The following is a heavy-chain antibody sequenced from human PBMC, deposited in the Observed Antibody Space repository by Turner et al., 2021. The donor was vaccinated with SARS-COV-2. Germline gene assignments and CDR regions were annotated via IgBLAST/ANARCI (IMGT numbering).Heavy chain of an antibody. J-gene: IGHJ6*02. Sequence: QLQLQESGPGLVKPSETLSLTCTVPGGSISSSSYYWGWIRQRPGKGLEWIGSIYYSGSTYYNPSLKSRVTISVDTSKNQFSLKLSSVTAADTAVYYCATSTVAGTELNYYGMDVWGQGTTVTVSS. CDR1: GGSISSSSYY. V-gene: IGHV4-39*01. CDR2: IYYSGST. CDR3: ATSTVAGTELNYYGMDV. D-gene: IGHD6-13*01.